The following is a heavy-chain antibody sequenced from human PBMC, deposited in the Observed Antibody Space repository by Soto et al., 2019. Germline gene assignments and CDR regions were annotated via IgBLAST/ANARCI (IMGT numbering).Heavy chain of an antibody. CDR3: AKVAGGLGYFDL. V-gene: IGHV3-11*01. CDR2: ISDSGSSI. J-gene: IGHJ2*01. Sequence: QVQLVESGGGLVKPGGSLRLSCAASGFTFKNHYMTWIRQAPGKGLEWVSYISDSGSSIYYADSVKGRFTISRDNAKKTVYLQINGLTADDTAVHYCAKVAGGLGYFDLWGRGTLVTVSS. CDR1: GFTFKNHY. D-gene: IGHD3-16*01.